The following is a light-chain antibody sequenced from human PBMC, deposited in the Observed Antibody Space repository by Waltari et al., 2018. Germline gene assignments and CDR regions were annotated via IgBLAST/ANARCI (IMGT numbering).Light chain of an antibody. CDR2: EVS. CDR1: TSDIGAYNF. Sequence: QSALTQPPSASGSPGQSVTISCTGTTSDIGAYNFVSWYRKHPGKAPKLLIFEVSKRPAGVPDRFSGAKSGITASLTVSVLQAEDEADYYGSSYAGSDNLRVFGTGTTVTVL. V-gene: IGLV2-8*01. CDR3: SSYAGSDNLRV. J-gene: IGLJ1*01.